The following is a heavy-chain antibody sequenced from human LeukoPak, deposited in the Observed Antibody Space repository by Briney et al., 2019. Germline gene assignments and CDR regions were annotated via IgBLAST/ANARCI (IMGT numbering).Heavy chain of an antibody. V-gene: IGHV3-49*03. D-gene: IGHD2-21*02. CDR1: GFTFGDYA. Sequence: PGGSLRLSCTASGFTFGDYAMSWFRQAPGKGLEWVGFIRSKIFGGTTEYAASVKGRFTISRDDSKSIAYLQMSSLTTEDTAVYYCTKDPYCGGDCYAPSHVDYWGQGTLVTVSP. J-gene: IGHJ4*02. CDR3: TKDPYCGGDCYAPSHVDY. CDR2: IRSKIFGGTT.